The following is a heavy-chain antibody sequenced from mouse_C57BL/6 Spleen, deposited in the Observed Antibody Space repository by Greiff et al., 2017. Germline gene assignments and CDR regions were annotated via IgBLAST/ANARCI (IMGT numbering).Heavy chain of an antibody. CDR2: IYPRDGST. V-gene: IGHV1-85*01. D-gene: IGHD1-1*01. Sequence: QVQLQQSGPELVKPGASVKLSCKASGYTFTSYDINWVKQRPGQGLEWIGWIYPRDGSTKYNEKFKGKATLTVDTSSSTAYMELHSLTSEDSAVYFCARSPVVEGDYAMDYWGQGTSVTVSS. CDR1: GYTFTSYD. CDR3: ARSPVVEGDYAMDY. J-gene: IGHJ4*01.